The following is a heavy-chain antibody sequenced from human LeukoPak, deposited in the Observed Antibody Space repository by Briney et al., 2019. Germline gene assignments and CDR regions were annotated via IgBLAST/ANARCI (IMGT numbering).Heavy chain of an antibody. V-gene: IGHV1-2*02. J-gene: IGHJ4*02. CDR2: INPNSGGT. Sequence: GASVTVSFKASGYTFTGYYMHWVRQAPGQGLEWMGWINPNSGGTNYAQKFQGRVTMTRDTSISTAYMELSRLRSDDTAVYYCARVTMIVVVPDYWGQGTLVTVSS. CDR3: ARVTMIVVVPDY. CDR1: GYTFTGYY. D-gene: IGHD3-22*01.